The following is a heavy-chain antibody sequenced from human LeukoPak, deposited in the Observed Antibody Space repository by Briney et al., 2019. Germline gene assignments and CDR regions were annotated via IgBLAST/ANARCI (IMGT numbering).Heavy chain of an antibody. V-gene: IGHV1-69*05. CDR1: GYTFTGYY. J-gene: IGHJ5*02. CDR3: ARGPWFDP. Sequence: SVKVSCKASGYTFTGYYMHWVRQAPGQGLEWMGRIIPIFGTANYAQKFQGRVTITTDESTSTAYMELSSLRSEDTAVYYCARGPWFDPWGQGTLVTVSS. CDR2: IIPIFGTA.